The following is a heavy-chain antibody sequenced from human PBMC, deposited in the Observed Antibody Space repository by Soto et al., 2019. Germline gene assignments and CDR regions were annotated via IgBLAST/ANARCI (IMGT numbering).Heavy chain of an antibody. J-gene: IGHJ2*01. CDR1: GFSFGSYA. CDR3: PRVGYSGWSIYWHIDL. V-gene: IGHV3-30*04. Sequence: QVQLVESGGDVVQPGRSLRLSCAASGFSFGSYAMHWVRQAPGRGLEWVAVIRFDGSDKDYTDSVKGRFTVSRDNSKNTLYLQMESLRGEDTAVYFCPRVGYSGWSIYWHIDLWGRGTLVTVSS. CDR2: IRFDGSDK. D-gene: IGHD6-19*01.